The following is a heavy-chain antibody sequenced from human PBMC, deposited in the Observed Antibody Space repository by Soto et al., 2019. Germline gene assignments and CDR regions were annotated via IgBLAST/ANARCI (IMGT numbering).Heavy chain of an antibody. J-gene: IGHJ2*01. V-gene: IGHV3-21*01. CDR2: ISATTTYK. Sequence: EVQVVESGGGLVKPGGSLRLSCTASGFTFDTYTMNWLRQAPGRGLEWVSSISATTTYKYYAASVEGRFTISRDNAKNSLYLQTNRLGAEETALYFWARGSASKSGHPWYFGLWGRGTLVTVSS. CDR3: ARGSASKSGHPWYFGL. CDR1: GFTFDTYT. D-gene: IGHD2-8*02.